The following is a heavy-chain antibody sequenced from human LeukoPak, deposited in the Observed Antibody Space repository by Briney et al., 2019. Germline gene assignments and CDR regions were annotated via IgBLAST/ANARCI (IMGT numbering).Heavy chain of an antibody. CDR2: IGIVGDT. J-gene: IGHJ6*02. Sequence: GGSLRLSCAASRFSVSEYDMHWVRQPTGKGLEWVSAIGIVGDTYYVGSVKGRFTMSRDNASNKVHLQMNSLRDGDTGVYYCLRDYRGMDVWGQGTTVIVSS. CDR1: RFSVSEYD. D-gene: IGHD3-16*02. V-gene: IGHV3-13*01. CDR3: LRDYRGMDV.